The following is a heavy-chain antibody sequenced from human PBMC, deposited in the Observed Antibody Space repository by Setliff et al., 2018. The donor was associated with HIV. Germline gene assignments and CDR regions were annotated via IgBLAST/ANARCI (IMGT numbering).Heavy chain of an antibody. J-gene: IGHJ4*02. CDR1: GGSISNYY. CDR2: IYTSGST. Sequence: PSETLSLTCTVSGGSISNYYWSWIRQPAGKGLEWIGRIYTSGSTNYNPSLKSRVTMSVDTSENQFSLNLNSVTAADTAVYYCARGLPATNGVWIDYWGQGTLVTSPQ. V-gene: IGHV4-4*07. D-gene: IGHD2-8*01. CDR3: ARGLPATNGVWIDY.